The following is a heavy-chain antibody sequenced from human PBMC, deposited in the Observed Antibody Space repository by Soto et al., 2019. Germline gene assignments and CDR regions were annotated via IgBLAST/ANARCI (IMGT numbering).Heavy chain of an antibody. J-gene: IGHJ4*02. CDR3: ASSQGDY. V-gene: IGHV3-43*01. CDR2: ISWAGDTT. CDR1: GFTFDDHN. Sequence: EVHLVESGGDVVQPGGSLRLSCAASGFTFDDHNMHWVRQAPGKGLQWVSLISWAGDTTYYADSVKGRFTISRDNSKNSLYLQMNALTTEDTALYYCASSQGDYWGQGTLVTVSS.